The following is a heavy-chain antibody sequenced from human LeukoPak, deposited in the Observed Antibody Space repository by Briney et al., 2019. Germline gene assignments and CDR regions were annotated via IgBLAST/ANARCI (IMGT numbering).Heavy chain of an antibody. CDR3: ATNTMFREIHAFDI. D-gene: IGHD3-10*01. J-gene: IGHJ3*02. CDR2: IYPGDSDT. V-gene: IGHV5-51*01. CDR1: GYSFTSYW. Sequence: GESLKISCKGSGYSFTSYWIGWVRQVPGKGLKWMGIIYPGDSDTRYSPSFQGQVTISADNSISTAYLQWSSLKASDSAMYYCATNTMFREIHAFDIWGQGTMVTASS.